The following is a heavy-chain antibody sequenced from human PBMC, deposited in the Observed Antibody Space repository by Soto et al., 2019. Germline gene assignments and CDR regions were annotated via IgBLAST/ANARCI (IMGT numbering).Heavy chain of an antibody. CDR1: GGSISSGGYY. CDR3: ARDCSSTSCSDWFDP. V-gene: IGHV4-31*03. J-gene: IGHJ5*02. D-gene: IGHD2-2*01. Sequence: PSETLSLTCTVSGGSISSGGYYWSWIRQHPGKGLEWIGYIYYSGSTYYNPSLKSRVTISVDTSKNQFSLKLSSVTAADTAVYYCARDCSSTSCSDWFDPWGQGPLVTVSS. CDR2: IYYSGST.